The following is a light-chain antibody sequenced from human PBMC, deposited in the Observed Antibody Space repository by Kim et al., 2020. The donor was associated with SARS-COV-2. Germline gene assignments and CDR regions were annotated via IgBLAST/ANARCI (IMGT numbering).Light chain of an antibody. CDR1: IGHSSYA. CDR3: QTWGTGPWV. CDR2: LNSDGSH. V-gene: IGLV4-69*01. J-gene: IGLJ3*02. Sequence: QPVLTQSPSASASLGASVKLTCTLSIGHSSYAIAWHQQQPEKGPRYLMKLNSDGSHSKGDGIPDRFSGSSSGAERYLTISSLQSEDEADYYCQTWGTGPWVFGGGTQLTVL.